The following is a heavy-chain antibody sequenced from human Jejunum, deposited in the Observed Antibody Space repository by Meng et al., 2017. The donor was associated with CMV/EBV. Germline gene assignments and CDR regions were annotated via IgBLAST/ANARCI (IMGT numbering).Heavy chain of an antibody. CDR2: FYSSDTY. Sequence: VHVQESGPGLVKPSETLSLTCTVSGGSINNYYWSWIRQSAGKGLEWIGRFYSSDTYNYHPSLNSRVTMSLDTSKNQFSLNLRSVTAADTAIYYCARGPGASTREGFDYWGLGTLVTVSS. V-gene: IGHV4-4*07. D-gene: IGHD1-26*01. CDR3: ARGPGASTREGFDY. J-gene: IGHJ4*02. CDR1: GGSINNYY.